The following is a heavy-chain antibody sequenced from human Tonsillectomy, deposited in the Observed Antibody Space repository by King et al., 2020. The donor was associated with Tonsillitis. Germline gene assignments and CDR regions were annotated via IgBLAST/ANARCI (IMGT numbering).Heavy chain of an antibody. CDR1: GFTFSDYY. Sequence: HVQLVESGGRLVKPGGSLRLSCAGSGFTFSDYYMGWFRQAPVKGLEWLSYISSSSSYIKYADSVKGRITISRDNAKNSLYLQVDRLRAEDTAVYYCARRSSAWNYFDDWGQGILVTVSS. V-gene: IGHV3-11*05. J-gene: IGHJ4*02. CDR3: ARRSSAWNYFDD. CDR2: ISSSSSYI. D-gene: IGHD6-19*01.